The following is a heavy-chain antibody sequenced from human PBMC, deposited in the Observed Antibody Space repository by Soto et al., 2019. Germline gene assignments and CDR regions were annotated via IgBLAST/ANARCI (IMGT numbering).Heavy chain of an antibody. D-gene: IGHD3-22*01. J-gene: IGHJ4*02. CDR1: GGKIISGGCY. CDR3: AIDPFGGYSDSLGYFAF. V-gene: IGHV4-31*03. Sequence: SHTCTVAGGKIISGGCYWTWKRKQPGQGLEWIGHIYYSGSTYYNPSLKSRLTISIDTSKNQFSLKLTSVTAADTAVYYCAIDPFGGYSDSLGYFAFCGQGALVTVSS. CDR2: IYYSGST.